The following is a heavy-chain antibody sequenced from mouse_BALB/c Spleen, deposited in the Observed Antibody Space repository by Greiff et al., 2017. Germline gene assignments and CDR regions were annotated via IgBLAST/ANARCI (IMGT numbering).Heavy chain of an antibody. CDR2: IWAGGST. Sequence: VHLVESGPGLVAPSQSLSITCTVSGFSLTSYGVHWVRQPPGKGLEWLGVIWAGGSTNYNSALMSRLSISKDNSKSQVFLKMNSLQTDDTAMYYCAREGFYAMDYWGQGTSVTVSS. D-gene: IGHD3-1*01. J-gene: IGHJ4*01. CDR1: GFSLTSYG. CDR3: AREGFYAMDY. V-gene: IGHV2-9*02.